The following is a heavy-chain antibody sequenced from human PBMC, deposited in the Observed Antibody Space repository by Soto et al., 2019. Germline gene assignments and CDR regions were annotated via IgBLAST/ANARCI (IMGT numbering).Heavy chain of an antibody. V-gene: IGHV4-38-2*02. CDR2: IYHSGST. J-gene: IGHJ4*02. CDR1: GYSISSGYY. D-gene: IGHD3-22*01. Sequence: PSETLSLTCAVSGYSISSGYYWGWIRQPPGKGLEWIGSIYHSGSTYYNPSLKSRVTISVDTSKNQLSLKLSSVTAADTAVYYCARDRDYYDSSGYYSGTSYYFDYWGQGTLVTVS. CDR3: ARDRDYYDSSGYYSGTSYYFDY.